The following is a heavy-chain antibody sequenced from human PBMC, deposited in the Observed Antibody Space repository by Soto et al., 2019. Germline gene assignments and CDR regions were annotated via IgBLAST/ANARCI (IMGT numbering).Heavy chain of an antibody. Sequence: ASVKVSCKASGYTFTGYYMPWVRQAPGQGLEWMGWINPNSGGTNXAQRFQGRVTMTRDTSISTAYMELSRLRSDDTAVYYCAREYTSDAFDIWGQGTMVTVSS. J-gene: IGHJ3*02. CDR2: INPNSGGT. V-gene: IGHV1-2*02. CDR3: AREYTSDAFDI. CDR1: GYTFTGYY. D-gene: IGHD1-1*01.